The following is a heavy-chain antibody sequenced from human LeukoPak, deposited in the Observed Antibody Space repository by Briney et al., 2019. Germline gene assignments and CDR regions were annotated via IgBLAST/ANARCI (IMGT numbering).Heavy chain of an antibody. CDR2: MSFDGSNQ. J-gene: IGHJ4*02. CDR1: GFTFSTYG. CDR3: AKDREASWATDY. Sequence: PGGSLRLSCAASGFTFSTYGMHWVRQAPGKGLEWVAFMSFDGSNQNHVDSVKGRFTISRDNSKNTLYLQMNSLRAEDTAVYYCAKDREASWATDYWGQGTLVTVSS. D-gene: IGHD7-27*01. V-gene: IGHV3-30*18.